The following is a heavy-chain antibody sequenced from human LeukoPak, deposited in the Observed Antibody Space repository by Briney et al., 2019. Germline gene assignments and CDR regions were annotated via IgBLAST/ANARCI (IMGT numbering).Heavy chain of an antibody. D-gene: IGHD1-26*01. CDR3: AKGSREWELLDAFDI. J-gene: IGHJ3*02. Sequence: GGPLTLPCAAPGFPYRSYGMPWARRAPGKGLGWVSGISGSGSRTDYADSVKGRFTISRDNAKNTLYLQMNSLRAEDTAAYYCAKGSREWELLDAFDIWGQGTMVTVSS. CDR1: GFPYRSYG. V-gene: IGHV3-23*01. CDR2: ISGSGSRT.